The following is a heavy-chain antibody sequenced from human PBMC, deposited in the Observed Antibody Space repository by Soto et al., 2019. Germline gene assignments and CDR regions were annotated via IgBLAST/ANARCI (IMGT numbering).Heavy chain of an antibody. Sequence: QVQLVQSGAEVKKPGSSVKVSCKASGGTFSSYAISWVRQAPGQGLEWMGGIIPIFGTANYAQKFQGRVTITADESTRKAYMELSSLRSEGTAVYYCERSAKTYYDFWSGYPPDYWGQGTLVTVSS. CDR3: ERSAKTYYDFWSGYPPDY. D-gene: IGHD3-3*01. J-gene: IGHJ4*02. CDR1: GGTFSSYA. CDR2: IIPIFGTA. V-gene: IGHV1-69*01.